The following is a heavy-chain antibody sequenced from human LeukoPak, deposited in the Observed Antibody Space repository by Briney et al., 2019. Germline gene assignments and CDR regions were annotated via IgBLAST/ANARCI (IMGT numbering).Heavy chain of an antibody. CDR2: INPNSGGT. V-gene: IGHV1-2*02. D-gene: IGHD2-2*01. J-gene: IGHJ5*02. CDR1: GYTFTSYY. CDR3: ARRKLPIVVVPAATAPFDP. Sequence: ASVKVSCKASGYTFTSYYMHWVRQAPGQGLEGMGWINPNSGGTNYAQKFQGRVTMTRDTFIRTAYMELSRLSSDDTAVYYCARRKLPIVVVPAATAPFDPWGQGTLVTVSS.